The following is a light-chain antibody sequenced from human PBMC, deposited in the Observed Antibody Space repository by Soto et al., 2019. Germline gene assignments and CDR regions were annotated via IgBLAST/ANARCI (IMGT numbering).Light chain of an antibody. CDR1: QSVSSN. CDR2: GAS. V-gene: IGKV3-15*01. J-gene: IGKJ5*01. CDR3: QQYNNWPPVIT. Sequence: EMVRTQSPATLSVSPGERATLPCRASQSVSSNLDWYQQKPGQAARLLIYGASTRATGIPARFSGSGSGTEFTLTISSLQSEDFAVYYCQQYNNWPPVITFGQGTRLEIK.